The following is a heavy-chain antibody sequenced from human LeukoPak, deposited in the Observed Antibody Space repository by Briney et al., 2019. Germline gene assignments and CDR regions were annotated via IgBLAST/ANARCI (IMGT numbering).Heavy chain of an antibody. CDR2: FYYSGDT. V-gene: IGHV4-59*01. D-gene: IGHD3-22*01. J-gene: IGHJ4*02. Sequence: SETLSLTCYVSGGSIRGFYWSWIRQPPGKGLEWIGYFYYSGDTNYNPALNSRVTISVDASKNQFSLKMSSVTAADTAVYYCARVLSGSNFDYWGQGTLVTVSS. CDR1: GGSIRGFY. CDR3: ARVLSGSNFDY.